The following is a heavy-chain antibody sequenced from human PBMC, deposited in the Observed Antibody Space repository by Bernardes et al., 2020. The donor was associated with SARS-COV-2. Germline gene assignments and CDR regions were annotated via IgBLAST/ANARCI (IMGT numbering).Heavy chain of an antibody. CDR1: GFTFNTYG. V-gene: IGHV3-33*01. J-gene: IGHJ6*02. CDR2: IWYDGSTK. Sequence: GGSLRLSCAASGFTFNTYGMHWVRQAPGKGLEWVVVIWYDGSTKYYTDSVKGRFTISRDNSKNALYLQMNGLRDEDTGIYYCARRFCTASGCSANFYGLGVWGLGTTVTVSS. CDR3: ARRFCTASGCSANFYGLGV. D-gene: IGHD2-8*02.